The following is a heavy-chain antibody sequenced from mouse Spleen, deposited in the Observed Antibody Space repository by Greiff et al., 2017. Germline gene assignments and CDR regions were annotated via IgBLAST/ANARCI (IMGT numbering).Heavy chain of an antibody. V-gene: IGHV1-64*01. CDR3: ARPGGWYFDV. CDR2: IHPNSGST. Sequence: VQVVESGAELVRPGASVTLSCKASGYTFTSYWMHWVKQRPGQGLEWIGMIHPNSGSTNYNEKFKSKATLTVDKSSSTAYMQLSSLTSEDSAVYYCARPGGWYFDVWGAGTTVTVSS. J-gene: IGHJ1*01. CDR1: GYTFTSYW.